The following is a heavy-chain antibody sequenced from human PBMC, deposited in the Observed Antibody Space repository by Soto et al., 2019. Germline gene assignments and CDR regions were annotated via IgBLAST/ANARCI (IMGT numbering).Heavy chain of an antibody. CDR1: GGSISSYY. Sequence: TSETLSLTCTVSGGSISSYYWSWIRQPPGKGLEWIGYIYYSGSTNYNPSLKSRVTISVDTSKNQFSLKLSSVTAADTAVYYCARQAEKENYYGSGSRNYYYYYMDVWGKGTTVTVSS. CDR2: IYYSGST. V-gene: IGHV4-59*08. J-gene: IGHJ6*03. CDR3: ARQAEKENYYGSGSRNYYYYYMDV. D-gene: IGHD3-10*01.